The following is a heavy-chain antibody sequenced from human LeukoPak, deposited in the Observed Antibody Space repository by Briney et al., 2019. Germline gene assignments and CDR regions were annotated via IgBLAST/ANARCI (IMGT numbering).Heavy chain of an antibody. CDR2: INTNTGNP. D-gene: IGHD2-8*01. J-gene: IGHJ5*02. Sequence: ASVKVSCKASGYTFTSYAMNWVRQAPGQGLEWMGWINTNTGNPTYAQGFTGRFVFSLDTSVSTAYLQISSLKAEDTAVYYCARDIVLMVYAQYNWFDPWGQGTLVTVSS. CDR1: GYTFTSYA. V-gene: IGHV7-4-1*02. CDR3: ARDIVLMVYAQYNWFDP.